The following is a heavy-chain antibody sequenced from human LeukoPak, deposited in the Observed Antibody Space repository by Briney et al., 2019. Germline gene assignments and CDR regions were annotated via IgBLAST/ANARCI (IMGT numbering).Heavy chain of an antibody. CDR3: ASCDSGRLNGIDY. V-gene: IGHV3-53*01. J-gene: IGHJ4*02. D-gene: IGHD3-22*01. CDR1: GLTVKSNY. CDR2: IHRGGNT. Sequence: GGSLRLSCAGSGLTVKSNYMGWVRQAPGHGVESGSVIHRGGNTYYADSVKRRFTICRDNSRHTMGLQMTRLRAEYTAVYYCASCDSGRLNGIDYWGQGTLVTVSS.